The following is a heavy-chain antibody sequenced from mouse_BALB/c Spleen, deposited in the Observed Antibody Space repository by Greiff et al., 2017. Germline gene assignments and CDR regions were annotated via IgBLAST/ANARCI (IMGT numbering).Heavy chain of an antibody. CDR2: ISDGGSYT. CDR1: GFTFSDYY. CDR3: ARDRGRLRLMDY. V-gene: IGHV5-4*02. Sequence: EVQLVESGGGLVKPGGSLKLSCAASGFTFSDYYMYWVRQTPEKRLEWVATISDGGSYTYYPDSVKGRFTISRDNAKNNLYLQMSSLKSEDTAMYYCARDRGRLRLMDYWGQGTSVTVSS. J-gene: IGHJ4*01. D-gene: IGHD1-2*01.